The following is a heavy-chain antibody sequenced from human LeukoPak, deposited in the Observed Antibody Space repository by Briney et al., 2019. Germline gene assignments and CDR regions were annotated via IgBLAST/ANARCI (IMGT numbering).Heavy chain of an antibody. CDR1: GFTVSSNY. CDR2: IYSDGGT. V-gene: IGHV3-66*01. J-gene: IGHJ4*02. D-gene: IGHD5-12*01. CDR3: ARGGDSDYSYYFDY. Sequence: PGGSLRLSCAASGFTVSSNYMNWVRQAPGKGLEWVSVIYSDGGTHYADSVKGRFSISRDNSNNTVYLQMNSLRADDTAVYYCARGGDSDYSYYFDYWGQGTLVSVSS.